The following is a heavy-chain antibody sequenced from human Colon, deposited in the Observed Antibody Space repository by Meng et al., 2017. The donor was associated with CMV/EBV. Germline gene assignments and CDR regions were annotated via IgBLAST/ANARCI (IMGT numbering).Heavy chain of an antibody. V-gene: IGHV3-23*01. D-gene: IGHD4-17*01. CDR2: LSGGGGSV. CDR3: AYRGDSGDPYY. J-gene: IGHJ4*02. CDR1: GFTFSNYA. Sequence: GGSLRLSCVASGFTFSNYAMTWVRQAPGKGLAWVSALSGGGGSVYSADTVKGRFTISRDNSKNTLFLHLNILRAEDTAMYYCAYRGDSGDPYYWGQGTLVTVSS.